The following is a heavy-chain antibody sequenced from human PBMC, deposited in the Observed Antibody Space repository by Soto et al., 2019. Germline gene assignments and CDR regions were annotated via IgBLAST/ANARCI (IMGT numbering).Heavy chain of an antibody. J-gene: IGHJ3*02. CDR1: GFTFDDYA. D-gene: IGHD6-19*01. CDR3: AKDIRSIAVAGSYFFRGRPPTDAFDI. Sequence: EVQLVESGGGLVQPGRSLRLSCAASGFTFDDYAMHWVRQAPGKGLEWVSGISWNSGSIGYADSVKGRFTISRDNAKNSLYLQMNSLRAEDTALYYCAKDIRSIAVAGSYFFRGRPPTDAFDIWGQGTMVTVSS. CDR2: ISWNSGSI. V-gene: IGHV3-9*01.